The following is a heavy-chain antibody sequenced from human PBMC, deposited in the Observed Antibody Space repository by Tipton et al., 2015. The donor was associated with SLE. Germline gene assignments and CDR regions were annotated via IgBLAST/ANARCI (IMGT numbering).Heavy chain of an antibody. Sequence: LRLSCTVSGGSISRGSYYWCLIRQPSGKGLECIGRIYTSGSTNDNPSLKSRVTISVDTSNYQFSLKLSSVTAADTAVYYCARGGGSFPGYYFDYWGQGTLVTVSS. CDR2: IYTSGST. CDR1: GGSISRGSYY. CDR3: ARGGGSFPGYYFDY. V-gene: IGHV4-61*02. D-gene: IGHD1-26*01. J-gene: IGHJ4*02.